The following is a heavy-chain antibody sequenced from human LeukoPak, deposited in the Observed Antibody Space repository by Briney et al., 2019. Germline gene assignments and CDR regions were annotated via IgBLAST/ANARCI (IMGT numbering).Heavy chain of an antibody. D-gene: IGHD5-18*01. V-gene: IGHV1-24*01. CDR2: FDPEDGET. Sequence: ASVKVSCKVSGYTLTELSMHWVRQAPRKGLEWMGGFDPEDGETIYAQKFQGRVTMTGDTSTDTAYMELSSLRSEDTAVYYCATGIQLWLPDWYGMDVWGQGTTVTVSS. CDR1: GYTLTELS. CDR3: ATGIQLWLPDWYGMDV. J-gene: IGHJ6*02.